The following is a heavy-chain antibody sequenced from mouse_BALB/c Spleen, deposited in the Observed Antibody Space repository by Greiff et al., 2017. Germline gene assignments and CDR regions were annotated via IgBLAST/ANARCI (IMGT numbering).Heavy chain of an antibody. CDR3: AIHYYGYNDAMDY. D-gene: IGHD1-2*01. Sequence: VQLVESGPELVKPGASVKMSCKASGYTFTSDYIRWVKQRPGQGLEWIGWIYPGGGSTKYNEKFKGKTTLTADKSSSTAYMLLSSLTSEDSAIYFCAIHYYGYNDAMDYWGQGTSVTVSS. CDR1: GYTFTSDY. V-gene: IGHV1S56*01. CDR2: IYPGGGST. J-gene: IGHJ4*01.